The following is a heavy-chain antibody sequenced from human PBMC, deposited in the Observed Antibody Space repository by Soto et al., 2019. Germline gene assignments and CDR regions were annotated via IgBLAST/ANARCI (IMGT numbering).Heavy chain of an antibody. Sequence: ASVKVSCKASGYTFTGYYMHWVRQAPGQGLEWMGWINPNSGGTNYAQKFQGWVTMTRDTSISTAYMELSRLRSDDTAVYYCARDSRRIVGATRGYYYYGMDVWGQGTTVTVSS. J-gene: IGHJ6*02. V-gene: IGHV1-2*04. CDR3: ARDSRRIVGATRGYYYYGMDV. D-gene: IGHD1-26*01. CDR1: GYTFTGYY. CDR2: INPNSGGT.